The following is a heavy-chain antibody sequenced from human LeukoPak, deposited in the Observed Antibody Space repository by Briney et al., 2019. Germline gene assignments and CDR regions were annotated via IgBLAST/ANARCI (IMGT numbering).Heavy chain of an antibody. V-gene: IGHV1-58*02. CDR2: IVVGSGNT. CDR1: GFTFTSSA. D-gene: IGHD2-15*01. Sequence: GASVKVSCKASGFTFTSSAMQWVRQARGQRLEWIGWIVVGSGNTNYAQKFKERVTITRDMSTSTAYMELSSLRSEDTAVYYCAADGVVVAATSSPHYYYYGMDVWGQGTTVTVSS. J-gene: IGHJ6*02. CDR3: AADGVVVAATSSPHYYYYGMDV.